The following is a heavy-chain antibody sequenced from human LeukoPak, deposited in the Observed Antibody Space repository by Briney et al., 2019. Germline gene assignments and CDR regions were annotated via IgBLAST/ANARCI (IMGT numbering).Heavy chain of an antibody. D-gene: IGHD2-15*01. J-gene: IGHJ3*02. CDR2: ISWNSGSI. V-gene: IGHV3-9*01. CDR1: GFTFDDYA. Sequence: PVGSPRLSCAASGFTFDDYAMHWVRQAPGKGLEWVSGISWNSGSIGYADSVKGRFTISRDNAKNSLYLQMNSLRAEDTALYYCAKGGGSLIGAFDIWGQGTMVTVSS. CDR3: AKGGGSLIGAFDI.